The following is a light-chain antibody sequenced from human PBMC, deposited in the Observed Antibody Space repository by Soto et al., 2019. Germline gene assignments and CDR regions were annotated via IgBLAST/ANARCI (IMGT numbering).Light chain of an antibody. Sequence: EFVLTQSPGTLSLSPGERATLSCRASQTVRNNYLAWYQQKPGQAPRLLIYDASSRATGIPDRFSGGGSGTDFTLTISSLQAEDVALYYCQQYYNTITFGGGTKVEIK. CDR1: QTVRNNY. CDR2: DAS. CDR3: QQYYNTIT. J-gene: IGKJ4*01. V-gene: IGKV3-20*01.